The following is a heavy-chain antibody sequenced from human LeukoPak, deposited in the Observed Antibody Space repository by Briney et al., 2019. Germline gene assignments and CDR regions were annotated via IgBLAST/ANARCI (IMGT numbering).Heavy chain of an antibody. CDR3: ATGYLVTAGLMDV. CDR2: FDPEDGKT. V-gene: IGHV1-24*01. CDR1: GYTLTELS. J-gene: IGHJ6*02. D-gene: IGHD6-13*01. Sequence: GASVKVSCKVSGYTLTELSMFWVRQAPGKGLEWMGSFDPEDGKTVYAQKFQGRVTMTEDTSTDTAYMELSSLRSEDTAVYYGATGYLVTAGLMDVWGQGTTVTVSS.